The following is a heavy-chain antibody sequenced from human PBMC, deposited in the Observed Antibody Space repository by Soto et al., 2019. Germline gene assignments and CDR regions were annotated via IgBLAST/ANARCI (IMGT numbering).Heavy chain of an antibody. D-gene: IGHD3-9*01. Sequence: QVQMQESGPRLVKPSETLSLTCTVSDDFISSYYWNWIRPRDGKGLEWLGRVSSSGATNYNPSLESQVTMAVDTSKKQFSMKLTSVTAADTAVYCCAIADYEILTGAYAMDVWGHVTTVTVSS. CDR3: AIADYEILTGAYAMDV. J-gene: IGHJ6*02. V-gene: IGHV4-4*07. CDR1: DDFISSYY. CDR2: VSSSGAT.